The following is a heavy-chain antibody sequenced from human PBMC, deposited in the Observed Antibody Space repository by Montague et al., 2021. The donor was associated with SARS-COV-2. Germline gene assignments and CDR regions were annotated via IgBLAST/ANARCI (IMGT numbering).Heavy chain of an antibody. D-gene: IGHD3-22*01. CDR3: ASPTCYYDSSGSDAFDI. CDR1: GGSISSGSYY. V-gene: IGHV4-39*01. J-gene: IGHJ3*02. CDR2: IYYSGST. Sequence: SETLSLTCTVSGGSISSGSYYWGWIRQPPGKGLEWIGSIYYSGSTYYNPSLKSRVTISVDTSKNQFSLKLSSVTAADTAVYYCASPTCYYDSSGSDAFDIWGQGTMVTVSS.